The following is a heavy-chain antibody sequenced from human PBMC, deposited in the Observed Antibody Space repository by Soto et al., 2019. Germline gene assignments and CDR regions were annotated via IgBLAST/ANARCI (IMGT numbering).Heavy chain of an antibody. CDR1: GYTLTELS. CDR2: FDPEDGET. J-gene: IGHJ3*02. D-gene: IGHD5-12*01. Sequence: ASVKVSCKVSGYTLTELSMHWVRQAPGKGLEWMGGFDPEDGETIYAQKFQGRVTMTRNTSISTAYMELSSLRSEDTAVYYCAREVSGYETDAFDIWGQGTMVTVSS. V-gene: IGHV1-24*01. CDR3: AREVSGYETDAFDI.